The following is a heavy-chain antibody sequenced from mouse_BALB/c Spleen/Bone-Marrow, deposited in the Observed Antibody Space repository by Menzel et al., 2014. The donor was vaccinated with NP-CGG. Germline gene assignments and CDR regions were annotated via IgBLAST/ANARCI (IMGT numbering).Heavy chain of an antibody. Sequence: VQLVESAGLVQPSQSLSITCTVSGFSLTSYGVHWVRQSPGKGLEWLGVIWSGGSTDYNAAFISRLSISKDNSKSQVFFKMNSLQADDTAIYYCASNWDYAMDYWGQGTSVTVSS. CDR1: GFSLTSYG. CDR3: ASNWDYAMDY. V-gene: IGHV2-4-1*01. J-gene: IGHJ4*01. CDR2: IWSGGST. D-gene: IGHD4-1*01.